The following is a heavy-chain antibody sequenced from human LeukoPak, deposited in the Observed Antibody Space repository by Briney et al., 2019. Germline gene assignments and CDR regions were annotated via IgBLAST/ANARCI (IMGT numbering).Heavy chain of an antibody. Sequence: ASVKVSCKASGYTFTDYFMRWVRQAPGQGLEWMGWISAYNGNTNYAQKFQGRVTMTTDTSTSTAYMELRSLRSDDTAVYYCARXGEACSSTSCSNYGMDVWGQGTTVTVSS. J-gene: IGHJ6*02. CDR3: ARXGEACSSTSCSNYGMDV. CDR2: ISAYNGNT. CDR1: GYTFTDYF. D-gene: IGHD2-2*01. V-gene: IGHV1-18*04.